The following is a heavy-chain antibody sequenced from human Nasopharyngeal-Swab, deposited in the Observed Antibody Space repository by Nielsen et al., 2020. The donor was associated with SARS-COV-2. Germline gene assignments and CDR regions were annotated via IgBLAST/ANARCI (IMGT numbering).Heavy chain of an antibody. Sequence: ASVKVSCKASGYTFTSYAMHWVRQAPGQRLEWMGWINAGNGNTKYSQKFQGRVTITRDTSASTAYMELSSLRSEYTAVYYCARGRPEPSYYGSGSRLDYWGQGTLVTVSS. J-gene: IGHJ4*02. CDR2: INAGNGNT. D-gene: IGHD3-10*01. V-gene: IGHV1-3*01. CDR3: ARGRPEPSYYGSGSRLDY. CDR1: GYTFTSYA.